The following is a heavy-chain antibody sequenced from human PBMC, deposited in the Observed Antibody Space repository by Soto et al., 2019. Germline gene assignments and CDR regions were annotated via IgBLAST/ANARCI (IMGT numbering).Heavy chain of an antibody. CDR3: ARDWYSRSATIDY. CDR1: GFTFSSYG. J-gene: IGHJ4*02. V-gene: IGHV3-33*01. D-gene: IGHD6-6*01. CDR2: IWYDGSNK. Sequence: GGSLRLSCAASGFTFSSYGMHWVRQAPGKGLEWVAVIWYDGSNKYYADSVKGRFTISRDKSKNTLYLQMNSLRAEDTAVYYCARDWYSRSATIDYWGQGTLVPVSS.